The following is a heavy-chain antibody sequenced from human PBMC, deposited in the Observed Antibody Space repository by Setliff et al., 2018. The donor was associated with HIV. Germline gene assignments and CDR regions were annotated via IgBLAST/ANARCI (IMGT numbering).Heavy chain of an antibody. Sequence: PGGSLRLSCAASGFTFSAYSMNWVRQVPGKGLEWVSCISTSGNFIYYADSVKGRFTISRDNAKNSLYLQLNSLRPEDTAVYYCARDKDEDYGSTSFDYWGQGILVTVSS. V-gene: IGHV3-21*04. D-gene: IGHD4-17*01. CDR1: GFTFSAYS. J-gene: IGHJ4*02. CDR2: ISTSGNFI. CDR3: ARDKDEDYGSTSFDY.